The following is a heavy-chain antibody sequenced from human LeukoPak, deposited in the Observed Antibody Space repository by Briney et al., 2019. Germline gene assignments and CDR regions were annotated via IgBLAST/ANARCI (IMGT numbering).Heavy chain of an antibody. D-gene: IGHD3-22*01. CDR1: GGSFSGYY. Sequence: SETLSLTCAVYGGSFSGYYWSWIRQPPGKGLEWIGEINHSGSTNYNPSLKSRVTISVDTSKNQFSLKLSSVTAADTAVYYCARDYYDSSGYYWVDPWGQGTLVTVSS. CDR2: INHSGST. V-gene: IGHV4-34*01. J-gene: IGHJ5*02. CDR3: ARDYYDSSGYYWVDP.